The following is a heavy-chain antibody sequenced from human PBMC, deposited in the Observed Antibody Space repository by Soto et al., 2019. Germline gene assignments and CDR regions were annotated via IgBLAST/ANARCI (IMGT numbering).Heavy chain of an antibody. V-gene: IGHV1-46*01. CDR3: ARDCIEDNDFWSGYYFDY. CDR1: GYTFTSYY. D-gene: IGHD3-3*01. Sequence: ASVKVSCKASGYTFTSYYMHWVRQAPGQGLEWMGIINPSGGSTSYAQKFQGRVTMTRDTSTSTVYMELSSLRSEDTAVYYCARDCIEDNDFWSGYYFDYWGQGTLVTVSS. CDR2: INPSGGST. J-gene: IGHJ4*02.